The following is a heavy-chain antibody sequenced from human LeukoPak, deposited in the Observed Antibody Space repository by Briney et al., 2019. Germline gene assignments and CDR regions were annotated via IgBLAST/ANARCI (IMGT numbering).Heavy chain of an antibody. Sequence: SETLSLTCTVSGGSTSSSSYYWGWLRQPPGKGLEWIGSIYYSGSTYYNPSLKSRVTISVDTSKNQFSLKLSSVTAADTAVYYCARGPRASYGSGSYYNYWGQGTLVTVSS. CDR1: GGSTSSSSYY. CDR3: ARGPRASYGSGSYYNY. J-gene: IGHJ4*02. V-gene: IGHV4-39*01. D-gene: IGHD3-10*01. CDR2: IYYSGST.